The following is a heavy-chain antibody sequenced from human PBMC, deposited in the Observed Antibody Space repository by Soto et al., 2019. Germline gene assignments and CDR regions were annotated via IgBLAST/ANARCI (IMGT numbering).Heavy chain of an antibody. J-gene: IGHJ6*03. D-gene: IGHD3-16*01. V-gene: IGHV3-23*01. CDR2: ISGSGGST. CDR1: GFTFSSYA. Sequence: EVQLLESGGGLVQPGGSLRLSCAASGFTFSSYAMSWVRQAPGKGLEWVSAISGSGGSTYYADSVKGRFTISRDNSKNTLYLQMNSLRAEDTAVYFCAKERGIRRYIWGSHGYYYMYVWGKGTTVTVSS. CDR3: AKERGIRRYIWGSHGYYYMYV.